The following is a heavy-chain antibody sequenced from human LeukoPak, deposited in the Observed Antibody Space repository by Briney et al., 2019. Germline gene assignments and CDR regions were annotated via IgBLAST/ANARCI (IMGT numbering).Heavy chain of an antibody. Sequence: GRSLRLSCAAPGFTFSSFAMSWVRQAPGKGLDSVAGIGPTGSGTYYADFVKGRFTISRDNSKSTLYLQMNSLRAEDTAIYYCAKRYCSGGDCHSSFDNWGQGTLVTVSS. V-gene: IGHV3-23*01. CDR3: AKRYCSGGDCHSSFDN. CDR2: IGPTGSGT. CDR1: GFTFSSFA. D-gene: IGHD2-15*01. J-gene: IGHJ4*02.